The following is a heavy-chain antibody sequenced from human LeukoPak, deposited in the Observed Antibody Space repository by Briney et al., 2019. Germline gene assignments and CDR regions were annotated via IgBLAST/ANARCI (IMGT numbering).Heavy chain of an antibody. CDR2: ISGSGGST. CDR3: ARGHEVRGTYY. Sequence: GGSLRLSCAASGFTFSSYAMSWVRQAPGKGLEWVSAISGSGGSTYYADSVKGRFTISRDNAKNSLYLQMNSLRAEDTAVYYCARGHEVRGTYYWGQGTLVTVSS. J-gene: IGHJ4*02. D-gene: IGHD3-10*01. CDR1: GFTFSSYA. V-gene: IGHV3-23*01.